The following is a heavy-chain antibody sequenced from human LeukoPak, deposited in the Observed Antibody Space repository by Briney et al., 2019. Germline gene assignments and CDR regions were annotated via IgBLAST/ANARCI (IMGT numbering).Heavy chain of an antibody. CDR3: ARTVPITIFGSFDY. CDR2: INQGGSVK. J-gene: IGHJ4*02. V-gene: IGHV3-7*01. Sequence: GGSLRLSCAASGFTFRSYWMSWVRQAPGKGLEWVANINQGGSVKYYVDSVKGRFTISRDDAKNSLYVQMNSLRAEDTAVYYCARTVPITIFGSFDYWGQGTLVTVSS. CDR1: GFTFRSYW. D-gene: IGHD3-3*01.